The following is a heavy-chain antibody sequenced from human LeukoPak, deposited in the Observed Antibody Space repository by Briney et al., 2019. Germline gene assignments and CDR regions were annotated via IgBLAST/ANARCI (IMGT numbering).Heavy chain of an antibody. CDR2: IYYSGST. Sequence: SETLSLTCTVSGGSISSSSYYWGWIRQPPGKGLEWIGSIYYSGSTYYNPSLKSRVTISIYTSKNQFSLKLSSVTAADTAVYYCARHSVLGGYYFDYWGQGTLVTVSS. CDR1: GGSISSSSYY. D-gene: IGHD2/OR15-2a*01. J-gene: IGHJ4*02. CDR3: ARHSVLGGYYFDY. V-gene: IGHV4-39*01.